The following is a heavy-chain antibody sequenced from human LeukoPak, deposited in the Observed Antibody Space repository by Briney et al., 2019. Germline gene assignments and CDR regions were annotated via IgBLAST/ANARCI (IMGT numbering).Heavy chain of an antibody. CDR3: ARDLNWYFDY. J-gene: IGHJ4*02. CDR2: INPGDGNT. Sequence: ASVKVSCKASGYTFTSYPMHWVRQAPGQRLEWMGWINPGDGNTKYSQKFQGRVTITRDTSASTAYTELSSLRSEDSAVYYCARDLNWYFDYWGQGTLVTVSS. V-gene: IGHV1-3*01. D-gene: IGHD1-1*01. CDR1: GYTFTSYP.